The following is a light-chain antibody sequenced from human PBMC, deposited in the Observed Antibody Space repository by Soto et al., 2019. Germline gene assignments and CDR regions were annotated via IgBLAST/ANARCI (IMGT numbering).Light chain of an antibody. Sequence: EMVLTQSPGTLSLSPGESATLSCRASQSVSNNYLAWYQQKPGQAPRLLIYGASNRATCIPDRFSGSGSGTDFTLTISRLEPEDFAVYYCQQYGSSGTFGQGTKVDIK. J-gene: IGKJ1*01. CDR3: QQYGSSGT. V-gene: IGKV3-20*01. CDR1: QSVSNNY. CDR2: GAS.